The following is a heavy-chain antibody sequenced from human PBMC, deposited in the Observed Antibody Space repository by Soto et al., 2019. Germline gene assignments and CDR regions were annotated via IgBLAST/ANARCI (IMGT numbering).Heavy chain of an antibody. D-gene: IGHD3-22*01. CDR3: ARRTDYYASSGTFDY. CDR1: GGTISSNNL. CDR2: IYHSGST. V-gene: IGHV4-4*02. Sequence: SETLSLTCAVSGGTISSNNLWSWVKTPPGKGLEWIGEIYHSGSTNYNPPLESRVTILVDKSKNKFSLNLSSVTAADTAVYYCARRTDYYASSGTFDYWGQGTLVTVSS. J-gene: IGHJ4*02.